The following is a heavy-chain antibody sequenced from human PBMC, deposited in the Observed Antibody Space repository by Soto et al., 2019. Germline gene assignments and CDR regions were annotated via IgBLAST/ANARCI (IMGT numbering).Heavy chain of an antibody. CDR1: GFTFSSYS. CDR2: ISSSSSYI. CDR3: AREDSITIFGVVTSRGAFDI. J-gene: IGHJ3*02. V-gene: IGHV3-21*01. Sequence: GGSLRLSCAASGFTFSSYSMNWVRQAPGKGLEWVSSISSSSSYIYYADSVKGRFTTSRHNAKNSLYLQMNSLRAEDTAVYYCAREDSITIFGVVTSRGAFDIWGQGTMVTVSS. D-gene: IGHD3-3*01.